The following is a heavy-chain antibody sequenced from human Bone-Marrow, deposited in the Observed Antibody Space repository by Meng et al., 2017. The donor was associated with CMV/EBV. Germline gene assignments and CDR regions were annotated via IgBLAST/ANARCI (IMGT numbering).Heavy chain of an antibody. J-gene: IGHJ6*02. V-gene: IGHV3-20*04. Sequence: ETLSLTCAASGFTFSSYAMSWVRQAPGKGLEWVSGINWNGGSTGYADSVKGRFTISRDNAKNSLYLQMNSLRAEDTAVYYCANLVGATAGGMDVWGQGTTVTVSS. D-gene: IGHD1-26*01. CDR1: GFTFSSYA. CDR2: INWNGGST. CDR3: ANLVGATAGGMDV.